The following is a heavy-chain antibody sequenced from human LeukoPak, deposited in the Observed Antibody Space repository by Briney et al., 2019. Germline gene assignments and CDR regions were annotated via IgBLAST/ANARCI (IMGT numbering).Heavy chain of an antibody. D-gene: IGHD6-13*01. J-gene: IGHJ6*04. Sequence: GGSLRLFCAASGFTVSSNYMSWVRQAPGKGLEWVSVIYSGGSTYYADSVKGRFTISRDNSKNTLYLQMNSLRAEDTAVYYCARDGGIAATNYGMDVWGKGTTVTVSS. V-gene: IGHV3-53*01. CDR1: GFTVSSNY. CDR3: ARDGGIAATNYGMDV. CDR2: IYSGGST.